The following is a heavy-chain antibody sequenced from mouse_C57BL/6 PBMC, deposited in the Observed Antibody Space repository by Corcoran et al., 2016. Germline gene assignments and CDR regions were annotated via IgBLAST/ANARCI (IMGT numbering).Heavy chain of an antibody. V-gene: IGHV1-26*01. D-gene: IGHD1-1*01. CDR3: ARGHYGSSYCAMDY. J-gene: IGHJ4*01. CDR1: GYTFTDYY. CDR2: INPNNGGT. Sequence: EDQLQQSGPELMKPGTSVKISCKASGYTFTDYYMNWVKQSHGKSLEWIGDINPNNGGTSYNQKFKGKSTLTVDKSSSTAYMELRSLTSEDSAVYYCARGHYGSSYCAMDYWGQGTSVTVSS.